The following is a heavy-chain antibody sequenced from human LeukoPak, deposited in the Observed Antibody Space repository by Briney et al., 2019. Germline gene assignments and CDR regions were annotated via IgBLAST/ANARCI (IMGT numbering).Heavy chain of an antibody. CDR3: AKRARRGIGADGDGFDI. V-gene: IGHV3-9*01. Sequence: GRSLRLTCAASGFIFDDYAMPWVRQVPGKGLEWVSGISWNSAAIGYADSVRGRFIISRDNAKNSLYLQMNSLRFEDTALYYCAKRARRGIGADGDGFDIWGQGTMVTVSS. J-gene: IGHJ3*02. CDR2: ISWNSAAI. D-gene: IGHD6-13*01. CDR1: GFIFDDYA.